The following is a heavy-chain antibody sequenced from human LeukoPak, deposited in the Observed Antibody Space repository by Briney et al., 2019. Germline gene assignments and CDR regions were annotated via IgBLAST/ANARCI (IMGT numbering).Heavy chain of an antibody. J-gene: IGHJ5*02. CDR3: ARLPSWGRYFDWLYWFDP. D-gene: IGHD3-9*01. V-gene: IGHV3-48*03. Sequence: GGSLRLSCAASGFTFSSYEMNWVRQAPGKGLEWVSYISSSGSTIYYADSVKGRFTVSRDNAKNSLYLQMNSLRAEDTAVYYCARLPSWGRYFDWLYWFDPWGQGTLVTVSS. CDR2: ISSSGSTI. CDR1: GFTFSSYE.